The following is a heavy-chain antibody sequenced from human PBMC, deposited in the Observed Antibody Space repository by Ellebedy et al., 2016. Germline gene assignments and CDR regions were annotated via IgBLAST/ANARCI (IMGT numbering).Heavy chain of an antibody. V-gene: IGHV3-33*01. J-gene: IGHJ6*02. CDR2: IWYDGSNK. CDR1: GFTFSSYG. Sequence: GGSLRLSCAASGFTFSSYGMHWVRQAPGKGLEWVAVIWYDGSNKYYADSVKGRFTISRDNSKNTLYLQMNSLRAEDTAVYYCAREYGYSSSWLTTYYYYGMDVWGQGTTVTVSS. CDR3: AREYGYSSSWLTTYYYYGMDV. D-gene: IGHD6-13*01.